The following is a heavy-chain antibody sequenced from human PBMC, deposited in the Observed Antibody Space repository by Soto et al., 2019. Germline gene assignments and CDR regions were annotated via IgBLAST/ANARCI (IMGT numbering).Heavy chain of an antibody. Sequence: QVQLQESGPGLVKPLETVSLTCTVSGGSLIDDYWNWIRQPPGKGLEWLGYVYYSGSTNYNPSLKSQVTTSVVRSKDQFSRKLSSVTAADTAVHYCARVNEWNCSTFDVWGHGTMVSVSS. CDR3: ARVNEWNCSTFDV. D-gene: IGHD1-7*01. J-gene: IGHJ3*01. CDR2: VYYSGST. V-gene: IGHV4-59*01. CDR1: GGSLIDDY.